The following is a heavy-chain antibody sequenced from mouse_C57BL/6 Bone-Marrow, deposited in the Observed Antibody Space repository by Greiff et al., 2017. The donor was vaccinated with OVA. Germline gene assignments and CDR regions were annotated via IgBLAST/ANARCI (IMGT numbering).Heavy chain of an antibody. CDR1: GYTFTSYW. D-gene: IGHD6-1*01. J-gene: IGHJ2*01. CDR3: ASLFYFYN. Sequence: VQLQQPGAELVRPGSSVKLSCKASGYTFTSYWMDWVKQRPGQGLEWIGNIYPSDSETHYNHKFKDKATLTVDNASSTAYMQLSSLTSEDSAVYYCASLFYFYNWGQGTTLTVSS. CDR2: IYPSDSET. V-gene: IGHV1-61*01.